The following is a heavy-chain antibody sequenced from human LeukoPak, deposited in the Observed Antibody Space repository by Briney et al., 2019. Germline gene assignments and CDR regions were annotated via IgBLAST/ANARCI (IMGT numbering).Heavy chain of an antibody. D-gene: IGHD3-3*01. V-gene: IGHV3-23*01. Sequence: GRSLRLSCAASGFPFSNNVMTWVRQAPGRGLDSLAAIRGSGGSTYYADSVKGRFTISRDNSKNMLYLQMNSLRDEDTAVYYCAKTFPYGTTWYGFCDYWGQGALVTVSS. J-gene: IGHJ4*02. CDR3: AKTFPYGTTWYGFCDY. CDR1: GFPFSNNV. CDR2: IRGSGGST.